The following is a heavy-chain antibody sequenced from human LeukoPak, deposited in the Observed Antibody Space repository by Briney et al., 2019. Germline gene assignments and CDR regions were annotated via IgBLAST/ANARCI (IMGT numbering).Heavy chain of an antibody. CDR2: IYYSGST. V-gene: IGHV4-30-4*08. D-gene: IGHD3-10*01. CDR1: GGSISSGDYY. Sequence: SETLSLTCTVSGGSISSGDYYWSWIRQPPGKGLEWIGYIYYSGSTYYNPSLKSRVTISVDTSKNQFSLKLSSVTAADTAVYYCARDLRGGSAPPDAFDIWGQGTMVTVSS. CDR3: ARDLRGGSAPPDAFDI. J-gene: IGHJ3*02.